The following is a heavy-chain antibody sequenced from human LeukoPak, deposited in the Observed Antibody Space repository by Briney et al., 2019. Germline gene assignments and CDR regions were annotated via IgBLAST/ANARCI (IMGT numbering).Heavy chain of an antibody. CDR3: ARGVDTAMYNYYAMDV. Sequence: PSETLSLTCTVSGGSVSSGSYYWSWIRQPPGKGLEWIGYIYYSGSTYYNPSLKSRVTISVDTSKNQFSLKLSSVTAADTAVYYCARGVDTAMYNYYAMDVWGQGTTVTVSS. V-gene: IGHV4-61*01. CDR2: IYYSGST. D-gene: IGHD5-18*01. CDR1: GGSVSSGSYY. J-gene: IGHJ6*02.